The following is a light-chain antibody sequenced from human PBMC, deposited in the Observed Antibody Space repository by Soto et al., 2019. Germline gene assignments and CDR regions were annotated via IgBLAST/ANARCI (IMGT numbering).Light chain of an antibody. CDR1: QSVINSF. CDR3: QQYGSLPRT. Sequence: EIVLTQSPGTLSLSPGERATLSCRASQSVINSFLAWYQQKPGQSPRLLMYGGSIRATGIPDRFSGSGSGTDFTLTISRLEPEDFVVYYCQQYGSLPRTFGQGTQVEIK. CDR2: GGS. J-gene: IGKJ1*01. V-gene: IGKV3-20*01.